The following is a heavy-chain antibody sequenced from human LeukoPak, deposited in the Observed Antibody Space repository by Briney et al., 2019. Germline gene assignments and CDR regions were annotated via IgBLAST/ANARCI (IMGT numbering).Heavy chain of an antibody. CDR1: GFTFSSYS. CDR2: ISGSAVAT. J-gene: IGHJ4*02. Sequence: GGSLRLSCAGSGFTFSSYSMSCVRQAAGEGLEWGSAISGSAVATYYAASVKGRFTISRDNSKNTLYLQMNSLRAEDTAVYYCAKLTTVTTDYWGQGTLVTVSS. D-gene: IGHD4-17*01. CDR3: AKLTTVTTDY. V-gene: IGHV3-23*01.